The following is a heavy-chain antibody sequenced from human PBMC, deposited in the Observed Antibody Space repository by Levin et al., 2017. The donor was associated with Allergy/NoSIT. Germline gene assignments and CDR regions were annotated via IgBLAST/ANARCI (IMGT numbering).Heavy chain of an antibody. CDR3: ARIVYSRDSSVTGFDP. J-gene: IGHJ5*02. D-gene: IGHD3-22*01. V-gene: IGHV2-70*01. Sequence: RMSGSTLVKPTQTLTLTCTFSGFSLSTSGMCVSWIRQPPGKALEWLALIDWDDDKYYSTSLKTRLTISKDTSKNQVVLTMTNMDPVDTATYYCARIVYSRDSSVTGFDPWGQGTLVTVSS. CDR1: GFSLSTSGMC. CDR2: IDWDDDK.